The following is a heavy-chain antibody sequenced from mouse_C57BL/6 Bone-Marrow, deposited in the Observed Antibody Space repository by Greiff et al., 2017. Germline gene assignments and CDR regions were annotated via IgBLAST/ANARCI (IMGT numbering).Heavy chain of an antibody. J-gene: IGHJ3*01. Sequence: EVKLMESGGGLVQPGGSLKLSCAASGFTFSDYYMYWVRQTPEKRLEWVAYISNGGGSTYYPDTVKGRFTISRDNAKNTLYLQMSRLKSEDTAMYYCARQPPFAYWGQGTLVTVSA. CDR2: ISNGGGST. V-gene: IGHV5-12*01. CDR1: GFTFSDYY. CDR3: ARQPPFAY.